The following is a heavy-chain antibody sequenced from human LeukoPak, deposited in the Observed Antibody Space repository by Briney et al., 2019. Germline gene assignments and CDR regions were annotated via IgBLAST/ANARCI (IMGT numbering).Heavy chain of an antibody. Sequence: SETLSLTCTVSGGSISSYYWSWIRQPPGKGLEWIGYIYYSGSTNYNPSLKSRVTISVDTSKNQFSLKLSSVTAADTAVYYCAGTTVVTRGFDYWGQGTLVTVSS. J-gene: IGHJ4*02. D-gene: IGHD4-17*01. CDR1: GGSISSYY. V-gene: IGHV4-59*12. CDR3: AGTTVVTRGFDY. CDR2: IYYSGST.